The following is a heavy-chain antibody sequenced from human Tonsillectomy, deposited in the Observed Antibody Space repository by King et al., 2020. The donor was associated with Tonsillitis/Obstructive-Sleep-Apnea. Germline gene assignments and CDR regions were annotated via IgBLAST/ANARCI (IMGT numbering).Heavy chain of an antibody. V-gene: IGHV4-59*01. J-gene: IGHJ3*02. Sequence: VQLQESGPGLVKPSETLSLTCTVSGGSISSYYWSWIRPPPGKGLEWIGYIDYSGSTNYNPSLKSRVTISVDTSKNLFSLKLSSVTAADTAVYYCAREALDAFDIWGQGTMVTVSS. CDR2: IDYSGST. CDR3: AREALDAFDI. CDR1: GGSISSYY.